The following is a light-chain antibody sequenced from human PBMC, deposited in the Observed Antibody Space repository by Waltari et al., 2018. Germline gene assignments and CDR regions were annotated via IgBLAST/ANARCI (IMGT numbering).Light chain of an antibody. CDR2: GTA. J-gene: IGLJ3*02. Sequence: QSVLTQPPSVSGAPGQRVIISCTGRRSHIGSNHEVHWYKQLPGTAPKLLMYGTANRPSGVPDRFSGSKSGMSASLAITGLQADDEADYYCQSYDSSLRGRVFGGGTKLTVL. V-gene: IGLV1-40*01. CDR1: RSHIGSNHE. CDR3: QSYDSSLRGRV.